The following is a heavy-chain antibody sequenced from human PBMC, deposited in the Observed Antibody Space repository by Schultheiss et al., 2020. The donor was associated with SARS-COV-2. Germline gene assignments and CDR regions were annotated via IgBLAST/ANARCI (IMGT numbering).Heavy chain of an antibody. CDR1: GGSISSYY. D-gene: IGHD3-3*01. V-gene: IGHV4-59*12. CDR2: IYYSGST. CDR3: ARTYDFWSGYYNYYYMDV. J-gene: IGHJ6*03. Sequence: SETLSLTCTVSGGSISSYYWSWIRQPPGKGLEWIGYIYYSGSTNYNPSLKSRVTISVDTSKNQFSLKLSSVTAADTAVYYCARTYDFWSGYYNYYYMDVWGKGTTVTVSS.